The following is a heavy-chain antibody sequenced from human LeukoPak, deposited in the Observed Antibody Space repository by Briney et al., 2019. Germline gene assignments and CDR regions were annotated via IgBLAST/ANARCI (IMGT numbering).Heavy chain of an antibody. CDR2: IYSGGST. D-gene: IGHD1-26*01. V-gene: IGHV3-53*01. CDR3: AREGWELLDPFDY. J-gene: IGHJ4*02. Sequence: GGSLRLSCAASGFTVSSNYMSWVRQAPGKGLEWVSVIYSGGSTYYADSVKGRFTISRDNAKNTLYLQMNSLRAEDTAVYYCAREGWELLDPFDYWGQGTLVTVSS. CDR1: GFTVSSNY.